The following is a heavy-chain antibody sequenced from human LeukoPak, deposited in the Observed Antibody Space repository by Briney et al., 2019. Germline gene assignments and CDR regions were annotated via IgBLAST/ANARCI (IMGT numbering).Heavy chain of an antibody. V-gene: IGHV3-30*18. D-gene: IGHD1-26*01. CDR2: ISYDGSNK. J-gene: IGHJ3*02. CDR1: GFTFSSYG. CDR3: AKDFARLGARGGPFDI. Sequence: GGSLRLSCAASGFTFSSYGMHWVRQAPGKGLEWVAVISYDGSNKYYADSVKGRFTISRDNSKNTLYLQMNILRAEDTAVYYCAKDFARLGARGGPFDIWGQGTMVTVSS.